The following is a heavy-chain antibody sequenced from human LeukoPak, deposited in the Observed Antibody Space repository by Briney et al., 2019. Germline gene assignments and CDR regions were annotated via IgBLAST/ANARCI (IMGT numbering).Heavy chain of an antibody. CDR2: ISYDGSNK. CDR3: ARDPDDYGDYSYFDY. D-gene: IGHD4-17*01. J-gene: IGHJ4*02. V-gene: IGHV3-30-3*01. CDR1: GFTFSSYA. Sequence: GALILSCAASGFTFSSYAMHWVRQAPGKGLEWVAVISYDGSNKYYADSVKGRFTISRDNSKNTLYLQMNSLRAEDTAVYYCARDPDDYGDYSYFDYWGQGTLVTVSS.